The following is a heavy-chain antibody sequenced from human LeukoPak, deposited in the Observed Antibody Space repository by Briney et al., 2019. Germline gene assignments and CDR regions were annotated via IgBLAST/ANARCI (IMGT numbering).Heavy chain of an antibody. CDR3: AKKKTDYYWYFDL. V-gene: IGHV3-23*01. CDR2: ISGSGGST. Sequence: PGGSLRLSCAASGFTFSSYAMSWVRQAPGKGLEWVSAISGSGGSTYYADSVKGRFTLSRDNSKNTLYLKMNSLRAEDTAVYYCAKKKTDYYWYFDLWGRGTLVTVSS. D-gene: IGHD4-11*01. J-gene: IGHJ2*01. CDR1: GFTFSSYA.